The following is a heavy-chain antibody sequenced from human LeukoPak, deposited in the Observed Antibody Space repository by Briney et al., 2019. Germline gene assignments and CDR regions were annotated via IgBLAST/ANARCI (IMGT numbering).Heavy chain of an antibody. Sequence: GGSLRLSCAASGFTFSSYALSWVLHTPGKGLGWVSAITASGGNSYYTDSVKGRFTISRDISKSTLYLQLNSLRAEDTAVYYCAKARRYTSDLDYWGQGTLVTVSS. J-gene: IGHJ4*02. D-gene: IGHD6-19*01. CDR2: ITASGGNS. CDR1: GFTFSSYA. CDR3: AKARRYTSDLDY. V-gene: IGHV3-23*01.